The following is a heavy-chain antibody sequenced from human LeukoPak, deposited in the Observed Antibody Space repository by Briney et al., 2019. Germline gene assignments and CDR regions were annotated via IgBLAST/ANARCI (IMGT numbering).Heavy chain of an antibody. CDR2: VFYSGTT. V-gene: IGHV4-39*01. J-gene: IGHJ5*02. CDR1: GGSISSSSYY. D-gene: IGHD6-13*01. Sequence: PSETLSLTCTVSGGSISSSSYYWGWIRQPPGKGLEWIGTVFYSGTTYYNPSLQSRVTISIDTSKNQFSLRLTSVTATDTAIYYCARRLSRTAASGPPAFDPWGQGTLVTVSS. CDR3: ARRLSRTAASGPPAFDP.